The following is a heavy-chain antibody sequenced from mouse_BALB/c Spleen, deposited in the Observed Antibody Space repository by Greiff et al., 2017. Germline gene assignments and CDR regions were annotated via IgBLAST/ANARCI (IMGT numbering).Heavy chain of an antibody. CDR2: IDPANGNT. J-gene: IGHJ4*01. V-gene: IGHV14-3*02. CDR1: GFNIKDTY. Sequence: VHVKQSGAELVKPGASVKLSCTASGFNIKDTYMHWVKQRPEQGLEWIGRIDPANGNTKYDPKFQGKATITADTSSNTAYLQLSSLTSEDTAVYYCAAIKGIRYYAMDYWGQGTSVTVSS. CDR3: AAIKGIRYYAMDY. D-gene: IGHD1-1*01.